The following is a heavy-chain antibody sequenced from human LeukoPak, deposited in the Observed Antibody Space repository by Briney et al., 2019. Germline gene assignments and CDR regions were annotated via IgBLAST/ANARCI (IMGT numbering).Heavy chain of an antibody. CDR1: GDSMSNYY. CDR2: IYYSGST. Sequence: SETLSLTCTVSGDSMSNYYWSWIRQPPGKGLEWIGYIYYSGSTSYNPSLKSRVTISEDTSKNQFSLKLSSVTAADTAVYYCARSVALHYFDYWGQAIMLTVSS. CDR3: ARSVALHYFDY. V-gene: IGHV4-59*01. J-gene: IGHJ4*02. D-gene: IGHD2-15*01.